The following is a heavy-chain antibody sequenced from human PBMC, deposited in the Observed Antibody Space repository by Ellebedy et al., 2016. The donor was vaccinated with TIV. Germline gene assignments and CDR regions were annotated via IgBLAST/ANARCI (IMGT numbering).Heavy chain of an antibody. J-gene: IGHJ4*02. V-gene: IGHV1-18*01. CDR2: ISGYNYQT. D-gene: IGHD4-23*01. CDR3: ATDLIYGGIFDY. Sequence: AASVKVFCKASAYTFTTYGISWVRQAPGHGLEWMGLISGYNYQTDYPQKFQGRVNMTEDTSTATAYMELSSLRSEDTAVYYCATDLIYGGIFDYWGQGTLVTVSS. CDR1: AYTFTTYG.